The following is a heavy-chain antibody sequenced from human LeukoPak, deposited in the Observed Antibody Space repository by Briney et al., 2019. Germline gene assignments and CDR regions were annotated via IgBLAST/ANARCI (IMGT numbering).Heavy chain of an antibody. CDR1: GFTFSSYS. CDR3: ARDLPITIPDAFDI. Sequence: GGSLRLSCAASGFTFSSYSMNLVRQAPGKGLEWVSSISSSSSYIYYADSVKGRFTISRDNAKNSLYLQMNSLRAEDTAVYYCARDLPITIPDAFDIWGQGTMVTVSS. J-gene: IGHJ3*02. D-gene: IGHD3-3*01. CDR2: ISSSSSYI. V-gene: IGHV3-21*01.